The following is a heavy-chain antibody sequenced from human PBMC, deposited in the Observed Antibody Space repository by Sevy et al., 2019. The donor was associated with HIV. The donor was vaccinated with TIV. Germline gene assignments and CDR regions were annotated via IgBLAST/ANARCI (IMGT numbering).Heavy chain of an antibody. V-gene: IGHV1-2*02. CDR1: GYTFTDRY. CDR2: IDPDTGNT. J-gene: IGHJ4*02. D-gene: IGHD6-19*01. CDR3: AKVHPPRLSGHNSGWYPFDY. Sequence: ASVKVSCQTSGYTFTDRYIHWLRQAPGEGLKWMGCIDPDTGNTRYPQEFQARVTMTGDTTVNTVYMELSRLTSDDTAVYFCAKVHPPRLSGHNSGWYPFDYWGQGTLVTVSS.